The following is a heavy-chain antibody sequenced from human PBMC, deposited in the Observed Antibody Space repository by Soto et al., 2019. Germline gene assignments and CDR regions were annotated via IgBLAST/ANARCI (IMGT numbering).Heavy chain of an antibody. CDR2: INAGNGYT. J-gene: IGHJ4*02. V-gene: IGHV1-3*01. CDR3: ARAAYYYDSSGFYH. Sequence: ASVKVSCKASGYTFNLYSIHWVRQAPGQRLEWMGWINAGNGYTKYSHDFQGRVTITRDTSASTAYMELGSLRSEDTAVYYCARAAYYYDSSGFYHWGQGTLVTVSS. D-gene: IGHD3-22*01. CDR1: GYTFNLYS.